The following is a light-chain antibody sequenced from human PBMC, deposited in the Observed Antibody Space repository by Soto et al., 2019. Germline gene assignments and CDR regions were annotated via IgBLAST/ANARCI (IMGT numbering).Light chain of an antibody. J-gene: IGKJ1*01. Sequence: IEMIQTPTSLSASVGDRVTISCRASQNIRSFLTWHQQKPGEGPTVLNSAASTQQRGVPTRFSGSTTGTDFTLTITGLPQEDSATYYCQLTLNLPRTFGLGTKVDI. V-gene: IGKV1-39*01. CDR1: QNIRSF. CDR3: QLTLNLPRT. CDR2: AAS.